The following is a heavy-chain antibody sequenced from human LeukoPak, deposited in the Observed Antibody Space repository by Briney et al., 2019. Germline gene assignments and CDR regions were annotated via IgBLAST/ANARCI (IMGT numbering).Heavy chain of an antibody. Sequence: GASVKVSCKTSGYLFTTYEINWVRQAAGQGLEWMGWVHPNSGNTAYAQKFQGRVTMTRDTSISTAYMELSSLRSDDTAVYFCARGPRNDPWGQGTLVTVSS. V-gene: IGHV1-8*01. CDR1: GYLFTTYE. J-gene: IGHJ5*02. D-gene: IGHD1-14*01. CDR3: ARGPRNDP. CDR2: VHPNSGNT.